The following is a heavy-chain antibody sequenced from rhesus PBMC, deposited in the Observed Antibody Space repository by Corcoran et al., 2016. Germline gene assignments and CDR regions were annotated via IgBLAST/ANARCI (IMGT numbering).Heavy chain of an antibody. CDR3: AREWGFDY. D-gene: IGHD7-45*01. J-gene: IGHJ4*01. CDR1: GYSISRGYG. Sequence: QVQLQESGPGLVKPSETLSLTCAVSGYSISRGYGWSWIRQPPGKGLEWIGYIGASRGSTNYNPSLKSRVTISKDTSKNRFSLKRSSVTAADTAVYYCAREWGFDYWGQGVLVTVSS. V-gene: IGHV4-127*01. CDR2: IGASRGST.